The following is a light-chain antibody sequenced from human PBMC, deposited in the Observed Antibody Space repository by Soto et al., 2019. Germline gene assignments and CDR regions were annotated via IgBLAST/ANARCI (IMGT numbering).Light chain of an antibody. CDR1: QSVSSNY. CDR3: HQYGTSPWT. Sequence: EIVLTQSPGTLSLSPGERATLSCRASQSVSSNYLARYQQKPGQAPGLLIHGASSRATGIPDRFSGSGSGTDFTLTISRLEPEDFAVYYCHQYGTSPWTFGQGTKVDIK. CDR2: GAS. V-gene: IGKV3-20*01. J-gene: IGKJ1*01.